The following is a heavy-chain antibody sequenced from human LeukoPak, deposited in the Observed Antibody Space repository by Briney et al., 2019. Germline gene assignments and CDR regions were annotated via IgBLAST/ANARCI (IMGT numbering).Heavy chain of an antibody. J-gene: IGHJ4*02. CDR1: GFTFTTYS. CDR3: ARGHTAVTRHFDF. V-gene: IGHV3-21*01. CDR2: ISSGSSAI. Sequence: GGSLRLSCEASGFTFTTYSMTWVRQAPGKGLEWVSIISSGSSAIFSADALKGRFTISRDDAKNLLYLDMNSLRAEDTAVYYCARGHTAVTRHFDFWGQGTLVTVSS. D-gene: IGHD4-17*01.